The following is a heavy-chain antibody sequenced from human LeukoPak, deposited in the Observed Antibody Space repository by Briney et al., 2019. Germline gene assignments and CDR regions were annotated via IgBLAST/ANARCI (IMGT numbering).Heavy chain of an antibody. J-gene: IGHJ4*02. Sequence: SETLSLTCTVSGGSVSSSTYYWGWIRQPPGKGLEWIGSIYYSGSTYYNPSLKSRVTISVDTSKNQFSLKLSSVTAADTAVYYCARRSGYDQCVDYWGQGTPVTVSS. CDR1: GGSVSSSTYY. V-gene: IGHV4-39*01. D-gene: IGHD3-22*01. CDR2: IYYSGST. CDR3: ARRSGYDQCVDY.